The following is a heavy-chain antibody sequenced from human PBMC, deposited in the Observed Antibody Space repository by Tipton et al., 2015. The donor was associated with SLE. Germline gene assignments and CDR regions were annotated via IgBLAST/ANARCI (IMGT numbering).Heavy chain of an antibody. J-gene: IGHJ4*02. Sequence: TLSLTCTVSGGSISSSSYYWGWIRQPPGKGLEWIGSIYYSGSTYYNPSLKSRVTISVDTSKNQFSLKLSSVTAADTAVYYCARDKNYRYFDYWGQGTLVTVSS. D-gene: IGHD1-7*01. CDR1: GGSISSSSYY. CDR2: IYYSGST. CDR3: ARDKNYRYFDY. V-gene: IGHV4-39*07.